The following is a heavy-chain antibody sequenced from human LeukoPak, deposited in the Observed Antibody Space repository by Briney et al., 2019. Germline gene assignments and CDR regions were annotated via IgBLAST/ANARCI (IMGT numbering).Heavy chain of an antibody. CDR3: ARDLDIKDFDY. D-gene: IGHD2-2*03. J-gene: IGHJ4*02. Sequence: AASVKVSCKASGYTFTGYYMHWVRQAPGQGLEWMGWINPNSGGTNYAQKFHGRVTMTRDTSISTAYMELSRLRSDDTAVYYCARDLDIKDFDYWGQGTLVTVSS. CDR2: INPNSGGT. V-gene: IGHV1-2*02. CDR1: GYTFTGYY.